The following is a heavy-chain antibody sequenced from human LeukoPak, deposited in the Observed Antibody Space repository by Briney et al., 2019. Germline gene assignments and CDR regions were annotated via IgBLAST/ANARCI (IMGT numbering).Heavy chain of an antibody. V-gene: IGHV3-30-3*01. CDR3: ASARVVEVLATPTALDY. Sequence: PGGSLRLSCAASGFTLSSYAMHWVRQAPGKGLEWVAIISYDGSDTYYTDSVKGRFTISRDNSKNTLYLQMNSLRAEDTAVYYCASARVVEVLATPTALDYWGQGTLVTVSS. CDR2: ISYDGSDT. J-gene: IGHJ4*02. CDR1: GFTLSSYA. D-gene: IGHD2-2*01.